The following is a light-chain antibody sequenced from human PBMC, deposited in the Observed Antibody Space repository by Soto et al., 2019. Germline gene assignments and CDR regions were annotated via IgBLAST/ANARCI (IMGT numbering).Light chain of an antibody. J-gene: IGKJ1*01. CDR2: DVS. V-gene: IGKV1-5*01. Sequence: VGDRVTITCRASQSISSYLNWYQQKPGKAPKLLIYDVSSLESGVPSRFSGSGSGTEFTLTISSLQPDDSATYYCQQYNTFWTFGQGTKVDI. CDR3: QQYNTFWT. CDR1: QSISSY.